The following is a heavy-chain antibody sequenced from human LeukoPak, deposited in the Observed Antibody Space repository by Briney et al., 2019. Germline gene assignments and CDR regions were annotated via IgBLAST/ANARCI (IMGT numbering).Heavy chain of an antibody. CDR1: GFTFSSYA. CDR2: TSRSGDTT. CDR3: AKEGYKEDYYYYYMDV. D-gene: IGHD5-24*01. V-gene: IGHV3-23*01. Sequence: GGSLRLSCAASGFTFSSYAMSWVRQAPGKGLEWVSATSRSGDTTYYADSVKGRFTISRDNSKNTLYLQMNSLRAEDTAVYYCAKEGYKEDYYYYYMDVWGKGTTVTVSS. J-gene: IGHJ6*03.